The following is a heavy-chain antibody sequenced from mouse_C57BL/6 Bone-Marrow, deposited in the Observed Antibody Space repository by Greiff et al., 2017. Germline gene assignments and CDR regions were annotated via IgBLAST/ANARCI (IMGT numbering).Heavy chain of an antibody. CDR3: ARWDDGYPYWYFDV. J-gene: IGHJ1*03. CDR2: ISYSGST. Sequence: EVKLQESGPGLAKPSQTLSLSCSVTGYSITSDYWNWIRKFPGHKLEYMGYISYSGSTYYYPSLNSRISITRDTSTNQYYLQMNSVTTENTATYYCARWDDGYPYWYFDVWGTGTTVTVSS. V-gene: IGHV3-8*01. D-gene: IGHD2-3*01. CDR1: GYSITSDY.